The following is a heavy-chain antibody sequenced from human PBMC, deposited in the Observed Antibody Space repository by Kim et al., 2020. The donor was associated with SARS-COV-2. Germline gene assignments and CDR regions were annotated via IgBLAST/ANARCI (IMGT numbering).Heavy chain of an antibody. J-gene: IGHJ6*02. Sequence: GGSLRLSCAASGFTFNNYGMHWVRQAPGKGLEWVAVISYDGSNKYYADSVKGRFTISRDNSKNTLYLQMNSLRAEDTAVYYCAKDGPIELIAATINEYYYYGMDVWGQGTTVTVSS. V-gene: IGHV3-30*18. D-gene: IGHD2-2*02. CDR3: AKDGPIELIAATINEYYYYGMDV. CDR1: GFTFNNYG. CDR2: ISYDGSNK.